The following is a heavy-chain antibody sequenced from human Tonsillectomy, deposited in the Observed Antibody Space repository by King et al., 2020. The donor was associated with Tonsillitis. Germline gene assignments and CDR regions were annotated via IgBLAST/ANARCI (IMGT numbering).Heavy chain of an antibody. V-gene: IGHV1-46*01. D-gene: IGHD2-21*02. CDR1: GYNFXSNY. J-gene: IGHJ6*02. CDR2: XXXXXXXX. CDR3: ARGGVTATLYYCCGMDV. Sequence: QLVQSGAEVXXPGASVXXSXXXXGYNFXSNYVYWVRXXPXXGXXXMXXXXXXXXXXXXXXXFXXRVTLTRDTXTSTVYMELSGXXPEDTAVYYCARGGVTATLYYCCGMDVWGQGTTVTVSS.